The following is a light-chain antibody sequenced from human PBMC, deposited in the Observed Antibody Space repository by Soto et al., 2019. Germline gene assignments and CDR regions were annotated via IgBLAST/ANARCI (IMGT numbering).Light chain of an antibody. Sequence: DIPMTQSPSSLSAFVGDRVTITCRASQSIGNFLNWYQQRPGKAPELLTYAASNLQSGVPSRFSGSGSGTAFTLTISSLRPADFATYYCQQTYSTWTFGQGTRVEIK. CDR3: QQTYSTWT. CDR1: QSIGNF. V-gene: IGKV1-39*01. J-gene: IGKJ1*01. CDR2: AAS.